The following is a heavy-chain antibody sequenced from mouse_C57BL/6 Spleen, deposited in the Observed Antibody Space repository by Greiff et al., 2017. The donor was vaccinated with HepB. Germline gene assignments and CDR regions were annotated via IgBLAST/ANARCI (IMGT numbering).Heavy chain of an antibody. V-gene: IGHV1-82*01. J-gene: IGHJ2*01. CDR2: IYPGDGDT. Sequence: VKLMESGPELVKPGASVKISCKASGYAFSSSWMNWVKQRPGKGLEWIGRIYPGDGDTNYNGKFKGKATLTADKSSSTAYMQLSSLTSEDSAVYFCARENWDGGYWGQGTTLTVSS. CDR1: GYAFSSSW. CDR3: ARENWDGGY. D-gene: IGHD4-1*01.